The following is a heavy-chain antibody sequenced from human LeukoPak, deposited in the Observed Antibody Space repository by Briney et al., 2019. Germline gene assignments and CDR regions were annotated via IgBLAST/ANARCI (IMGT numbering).Heavy chain of an antibody. Sequence: GGSLRLSCAASGFTFSSYWMNWARQAPGKGLEWVASINHNGNVNYYVDSVKGRFTISRDNAKNSLYLQMNSLRAEDTAVYYCARVVGGSYNPTFDYWGQGTLVTVSS. D-gene: IGHD1-26*01. CDR1: GFTFSSYW. J-gene: IGHJ4*02. V-gene: IGHV3-7*01. CDR3: ARVVGGSYNPTFDY. CDR2: INHNGNVN.